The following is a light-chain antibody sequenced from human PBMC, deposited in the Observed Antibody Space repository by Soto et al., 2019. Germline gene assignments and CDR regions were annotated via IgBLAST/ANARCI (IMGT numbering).Light chain of an antibody. CDR2: GAS. CDR1: ESLSTY. Sequence: EIVMTQSPATLSKSPGERVTLSCRASESLSTYLAWYQQKPGQAPRLLIYGASTKATGIPARFSGSGSATDFTLTISSLQSEDFAVYYCQSYNDWPFTFGQGTKVDIK. J-gene: IGKJ2*01. CDR3: QSYNDWPFT. V-gene: IGKV3-15*01.